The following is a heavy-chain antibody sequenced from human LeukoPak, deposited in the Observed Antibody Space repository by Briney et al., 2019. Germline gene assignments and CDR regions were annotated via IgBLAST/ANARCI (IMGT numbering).Heavy chain of an antibody. D-gene: IGHD6-13*01. V-gene: IGHV4-59*08. CDR2: IYSSGST. Sequence: SETLSLTCTVSGGSISNYYWSWIRQPPGKGLEWIGYIYSSGSTNYNPSLKSRVTISVDTSKNQFSLKLSSVTAADTAVYYCARLRYIGGWYQNWFDPWGQGTLVTVSS. CDR1: GGSISNYY. J-gene: IGHJ5*02. CDR3: ARLRYIGGWYQNWFDP.